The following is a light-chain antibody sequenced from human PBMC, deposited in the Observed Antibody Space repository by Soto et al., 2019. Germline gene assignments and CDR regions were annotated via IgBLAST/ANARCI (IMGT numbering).Light chain of an antibody. V-gene: IGKV3-20*01. J-gene: IGKJ5*01. CDR1: QSVSDN. CDR3: QQYGSSPDT. Sequence: EIVLTQSPATLSLSPGERATLSCRASQSVSDNLAWYQQKPGQAPRLLIYGASSRATGIPDRFSGSGSGTDFTLTISRLEPEDFAVYYCQQYGSSPDTFGQGTRLEIK. CDR2: GAS.